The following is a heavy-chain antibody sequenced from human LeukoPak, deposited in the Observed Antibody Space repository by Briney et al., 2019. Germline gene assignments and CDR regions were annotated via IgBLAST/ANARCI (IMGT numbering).Heavy chain of an antibody. CDR1: GFTFSSYR. Sequence: GGSLRLSCAASGFTFSSYRMNWVRQAPGKGLEWVSSISSSSSYIYYADSVKGRFTISRDNAKNSLYLQMNSLRAEDTAVYYCAREDQKQWPEPIDYWDQGTLVTVSS. D-gene: IGHD6-19*01. CDR3: AREDQKQWPEPIDY. CDR2: ISSSSSYI. J-gene: IGHJ4*02. V-gene: IGHV3-21*01.